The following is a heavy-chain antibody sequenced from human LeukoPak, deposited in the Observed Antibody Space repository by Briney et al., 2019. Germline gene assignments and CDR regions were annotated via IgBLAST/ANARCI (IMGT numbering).Heavy chain of an antibody. Sequence: GRSLRLSCAASGFTFSSYAMHWVRQAPGKGLEWVAVISYDGSNKYYADSVKGRFTISRDNSKNTLYLQMNSLRAEDTAVYYCARGSMGYFDYWGQGTLVTVSS. J-gene: IGHJ4*02. CDR2: ISYDGSNK. CDR1: GFTFSSYA. CDR3: ARGSMGYFDY. V-gene: IGHV3-30*04. D-gene: IGHD6-6*01.